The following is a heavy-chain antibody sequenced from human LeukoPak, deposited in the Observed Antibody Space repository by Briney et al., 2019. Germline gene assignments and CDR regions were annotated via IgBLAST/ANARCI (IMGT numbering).Heavy chain of an antibody. CDR1: GYTFTSYY. CDR2: INPSGGST. D-gene: IGHD2-15*01. V-gene: IGHV1-46*01. Sequence: ASVKVSCKASGYTFTSYYIHWVRQAPGQGLEWMGLINPSGGSTNYAQKFQGRVTMTRDMSTSTVYMELSSLRSADTAVYYCAREGYCSGASCHSGAHFQHWGQGTLVTVSS. J-gene: IGHJ1*01. CDR3: AREGYCSGASCHSGAHFQH.